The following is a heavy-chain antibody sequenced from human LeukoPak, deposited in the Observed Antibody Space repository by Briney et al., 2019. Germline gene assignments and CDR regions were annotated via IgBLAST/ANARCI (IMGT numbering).Heavy chain of an antibody. CDR3: ARPGYDSYYFDY. CDR2: ISSSSSYI. Sequence: GGSLRLFCTASGFTFSSYSMNWVRQAPGKGLEWVSSISSSSSYIYYADSVKGRFTISRDNAKNSLYLQMNSLRAEDTAVYYCARPGYDSYYFDYWGQGTLVTVSP. V-gene: IGHV3-21*01. CDR1: GFTFSSYS. D-gene: IGHD5-12*01. J-gene: IGHJ4*02.